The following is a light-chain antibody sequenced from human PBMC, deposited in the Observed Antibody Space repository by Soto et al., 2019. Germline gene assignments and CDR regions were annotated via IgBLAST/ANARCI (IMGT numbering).Light chain of an antibody. CDR2: DAS. CDR3: LQYNGYYRT. CDR1: QTISVW. J-gene: IGKJ1*01. V-gene: IGKV1-5*01. Sequence: DIQMTQSPATLSASVGATVTITGRASQTISVWLAWYQQRPGKAPNLLIFDASTLESGVPSRFSGSGSGTTLTLTFSCLQCDDFATYYCLQYNGYYRTLGQGTKVDI.